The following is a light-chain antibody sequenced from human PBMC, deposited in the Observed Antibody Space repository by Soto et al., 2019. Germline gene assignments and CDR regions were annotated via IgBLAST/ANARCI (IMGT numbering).Light chain of an antibody. Sequence: EVVLTQSPATLSSSPGESVTLSCRASQSINTYLAWYQQKPGQAPRLLIYDASYRAAGIPSRFSGSGSGTDFTLTISSLEPADFAIYHCQQRSNWPLTFGGGTKGEI. V-gene: IGKV3-11*01. CDR3: QQRSNWPLT. CDR1: QSINTY. CDR2: DAS. J-gene: IGKJ4*01.